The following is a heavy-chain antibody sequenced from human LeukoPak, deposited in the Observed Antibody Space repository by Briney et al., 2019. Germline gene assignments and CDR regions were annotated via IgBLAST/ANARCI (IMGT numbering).Heavy chain of an antibody. V-gene: IGHV7-4-1*02. D-gene: IGHD2-21*02. Sequence: ASVKVSCKASGYTFTSYAMNWVRQAPGQGLEWMGWINTNTGNPTYAQGFTGRFVFSLDTSVSTAYLQISGLKAEDTAVYYCARSFVVVTATQFALFDYWGQGTLVTVSS. CDR3: ARSFVVVTATQFALFDY. CDR2: INTNTGNP. CDR1: GYTFTSYA. J-gene: IGHJ4*02.